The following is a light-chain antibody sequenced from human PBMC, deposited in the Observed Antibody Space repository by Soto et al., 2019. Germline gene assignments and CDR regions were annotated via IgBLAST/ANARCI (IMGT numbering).Light chain of an antibody. CDR2: AAS. Sequence: DIPMTQSPSSLSASVGDRVTITCRASQSSSNYLNWYQQKPGRAPKLLIYAASNLQSGVPSRFSGSGSGTDFTLTISSLQPEDFATYYCQQSYRTPYTFGQGTKLEIK. V-gene: IGKV1-39*01. J-gene: IGKJ2*01. CDR1: QSSSNY. CDR3: QQSYRTPYT.